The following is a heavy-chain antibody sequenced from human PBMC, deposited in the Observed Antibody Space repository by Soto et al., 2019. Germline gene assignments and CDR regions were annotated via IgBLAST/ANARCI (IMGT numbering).Heavy chain of an antibody. J-gene: IGHJ4*02. CDR1: GYSFTSYW. CDR2: IYPGDSDT. CDR3: ARHYLHKSRELHNGVQ. V-gene: IGHV5-51*01. Sequence: GESLKISCKGSGYSFTSYWIGWVRQMPGKGLEWMGIIYPGDSDTRYSPSFQGQVTISADKSISTAYLQWSSLKASDTAMYYCARHYLHKSRELHNGVQWGQGTLVTVSS. D-gene: IGHD1-26*01.